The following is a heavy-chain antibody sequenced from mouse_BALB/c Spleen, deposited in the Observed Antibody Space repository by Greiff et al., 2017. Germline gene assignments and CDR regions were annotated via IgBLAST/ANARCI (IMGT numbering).Heavy chain of an antibody. CDR2: INPGSSTI. J-gene: IGHJ4*01. CDR3: ARQRAMDY. Sequence: EVKLQESGGGLVQPGGSLNLSCAASGFDFSRYWMSWARQAPGKGQEWIGEINPGSSTINYTPSLKDKFIISRDNAKNTLYLQMSKVRSEDTALYYCARQRAMDYWGQGTSVTVSS. V-gene: IGHV4-2*02. CDR1: GFDFSRYW.